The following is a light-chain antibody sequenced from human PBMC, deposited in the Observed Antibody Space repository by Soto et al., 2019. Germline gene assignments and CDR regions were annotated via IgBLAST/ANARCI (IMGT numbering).Light chain of an antibody. V-gene: IGKV1-39*01. CDR2: AAS. CDR3: QQSYSTPT. CDR1: QSISSY. Sequence: DIQMTQSPSSLSASVGDRVTITCRASQSISSYLNWYQQKPGKAPKLLIYAASSLQSGVPSRFSGSGSGTDFTLTISSLQPEDFATYSGQQSYSTPTFGQGTRPE. J-gene: IGKJ5*01.